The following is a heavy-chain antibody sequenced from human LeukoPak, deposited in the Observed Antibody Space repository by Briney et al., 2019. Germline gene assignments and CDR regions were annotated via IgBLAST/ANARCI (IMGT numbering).Heavy chain of an antibody. V-gene: IGHV3-53*01. D-gene: IGHD5-18*01. Sequence: PGGSLRLSCAASGFTVSSNYMSWVRQAPGKGLEGVSVIYSGGSTYYADSVKGRFTLSRDNSKNTLYLQMNSLRAEDTAVYYCARVGTAMVLDYWGQGTLVTVSS. CDR2: IYSGGST. CDR1: GFTVSSNY. CDR3: ARVGTAMVLDY. J-gene: IGHJ4*02.